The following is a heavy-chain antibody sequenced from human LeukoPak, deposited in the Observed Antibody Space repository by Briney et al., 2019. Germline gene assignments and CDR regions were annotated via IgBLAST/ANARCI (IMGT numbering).Heavy chain of an antibody. J-gene: IGHJ5*02. Sequence: GASVTVSCKASGGTFSSYAIRWVRQAPGQGLEWMGWINPNSGGTNYAQKFQGRVIMTRDTSISTAYMELSRLRSDDTAVYYCARASLGIVVVPAAKRGTWFDPWGQGTLVTVSS. CDR2: INPNSGGT. CDR3: ARASLGIVVVPAAKRGTWFDP. V-gene: IGHV1-2*02. CDR1: GGTFSSYA. D-gene: IGHD2-2*03.